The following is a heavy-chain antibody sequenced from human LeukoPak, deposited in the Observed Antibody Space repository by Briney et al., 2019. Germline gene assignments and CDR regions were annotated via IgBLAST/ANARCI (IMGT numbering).Heavy chain of an antibody. V-gene: IGHV1-3*01. CDR2: INAGNGNT. CDR3: ARGMTIIVGAPGY. CDR1: GYTFTSYA. Sequence: ASVKVSYKASGYTFTSYAMHWVRQAPGQRLEWMGWINAGNGNTKYSQKFQGRVTITRDTSASTVYMELSSLRSEDTAVYYCARGMTIIVGAPGYWGQGTLVTVSS. D-gene: IGHD1-26*01. J-gene: IGHJ4*02.